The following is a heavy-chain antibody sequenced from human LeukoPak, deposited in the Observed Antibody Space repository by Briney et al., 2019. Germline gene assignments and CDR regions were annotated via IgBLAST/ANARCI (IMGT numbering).Heavy chain of an antibody. CDR1: GGSISNYY. CDR3: ARLQGRGDNYLDY. D-gene: IGHD7-27*01. V-gene: IGHV4-59*08. Sequence: SETLSLTCTGSGGSISNYYWSSIRQPPGKRLEWIGYVSYSGSSSSNPSLESRVTISVDMSKNQFSLRLSSVTASDTAVYYCARLQGRGDNYLDYWGQGTLVTVSS. CDR2: VSYSGSS. J-gene: IGHJ4*02.